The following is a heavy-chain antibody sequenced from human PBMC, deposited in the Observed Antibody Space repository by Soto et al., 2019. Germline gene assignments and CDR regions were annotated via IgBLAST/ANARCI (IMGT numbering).Heavy chain of an antibody. J-gene: IGHJ5*02. CDR2: IDSSGEK. V-gene: IGHV2-26*01. CDR1: GLSITDSEMG. CDR3: ARRHLAVAVSPWFDT. Sequence: QVTLKESGPVLVKPTETLTLRCTVSGLSITDSEMGVSWIRQPPGQPLEWLAHIDSSGEKAYRTFLNSRLAISKDTSKSQIVLTMTNMDPADTATYYCARRHLAVAVSPWFDTWGQGIPVTVSS. D-gene: IGHD6-19*01.